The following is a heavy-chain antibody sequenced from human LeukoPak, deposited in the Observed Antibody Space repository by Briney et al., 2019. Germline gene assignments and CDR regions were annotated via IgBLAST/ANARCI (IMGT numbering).Heavy chain of an antibody. V-gene: IGHV3-30*18. CDR2: ISYDGSNK. J-gene: IGHJ4*02. D-gene: IGHD3-10*01. CDR3: AKDLEYYYGSGRDY. CDR1: GFTFRSYG. Sequence: RWALRVSCVPSGFTFRSYGMHWVRQAPGKGLERVAVISYDGSNKYYADSVKGRFTISRDNSKNTLYLQMNSLRAEDTAVYYCAKDLEYYYGSGRDYWGQGTLVTVSS.